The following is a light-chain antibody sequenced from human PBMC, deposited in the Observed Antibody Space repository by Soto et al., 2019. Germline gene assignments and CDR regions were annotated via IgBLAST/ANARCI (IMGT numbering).Light chain of an antibody. J-gene: IGLJ1*01. V-gene: IGLV2-14*01. CDR2: DVS. CDR3: SSYTSSSTYV. Sequence: QSALTQPASVSGSPGQSITISCTGTSSDVGGYNYVSWYQQHPGKAPKLMIYDVSNRPSGVSNRFSGSKSGNTASLTISGXXXXXXXXXXCSSYTSSSTYVFGTGTKLTVL. CDR1: SSDVGGYNY.